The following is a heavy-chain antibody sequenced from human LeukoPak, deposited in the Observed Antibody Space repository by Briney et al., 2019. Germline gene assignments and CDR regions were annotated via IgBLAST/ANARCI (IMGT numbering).Heavy chain of an antibody. CDR3: ARGDYDSSGYYPNDAFDI. CDR1: GGSFSGYY. CDR2: INHSGST. Sequence: PSETLSLTCAVYGGSFSGYYWSWIRQPPGKGLEWIGDINHSGSTNYNPSLKSRVTISVDTSKNQFSLKLSSVTAADTAVYYCARGDYDSSGYYPNDAFDIWGQGTMVTVSS. V-gene: IGHV4-34*01. J-gene: IGHJ3*02. D-gene: IGHD3-22*01.